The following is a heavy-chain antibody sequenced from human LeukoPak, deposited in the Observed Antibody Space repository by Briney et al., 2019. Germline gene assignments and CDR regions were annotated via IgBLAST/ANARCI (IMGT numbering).Heavy chain of an antibody. J-gene: IGHJ4*02. CDR1: GFTFTNYL. CDR2: ITPSVDTT. V-gene: IGHV1-46*01. Sequence: ASVKISCKSFGFTFTNYLLHWVRQAPGQGLEWVGRITPSVDTTNYAQKFRGRVTMTRYTSTSTVYMEVSSLRSDDTAIYYCVREESGGYFDYWGQGTLVTVSS. CDR3: VREESGGYFDY. D-gene: IGHD2-8*02.